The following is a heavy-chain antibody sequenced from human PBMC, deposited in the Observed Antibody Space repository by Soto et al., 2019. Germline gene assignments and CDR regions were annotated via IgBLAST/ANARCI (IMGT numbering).Heavy chain of an antibody. CDR1: GFTFSTYA. Sequence: GESLKISCGASGFTFSTYAMTWFRQAPGAGLEWVSTITNTGGRTKYTDSVKCRFSISRDKSKNTVYLQMNSLRAEDTAVYFCAKEGGSSSDHYCYLDVWGRGTTVTVS. CDR2: ITNTGGRT. D-gene: IGHD6-25*01. CDR3: AKEGGSSSDHYCYLDV. V-gene: IGHV3-23*01. J-gene: IGHJ6*03.